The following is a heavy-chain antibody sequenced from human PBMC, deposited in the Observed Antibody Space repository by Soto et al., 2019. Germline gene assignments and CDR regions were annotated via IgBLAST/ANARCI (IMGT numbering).Heavy chain of an antibody. Sequence: ASVKVFCKASGGTFSSYAISWVRQAPGQGLEWMGGIIPIFGTANYAQKFQGRVTITADESTSTAYMELSSLRSEETAVYYCARGPGELRMDVWGQGTTVTVSS. J-gene: IGHJ6*02. CDR1: GGTFSSYA. CDR3: ARGPGELRMDV. D-gene: IGHD1-1*01. V-gene: IGHV1-69*13. CDR2: IIPIFGTA.